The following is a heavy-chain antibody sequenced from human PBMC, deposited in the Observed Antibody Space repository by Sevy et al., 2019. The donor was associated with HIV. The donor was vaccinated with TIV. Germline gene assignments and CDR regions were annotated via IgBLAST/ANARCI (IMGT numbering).Heavy chain of an antibody. J-gene: IGHJ5*02. D-gene: IGHD6-13*01. CDR1: GYTFTSYG. V-gene: IGHV1-18*01. CDR2: ISAYNGNT. CDR3: VREGIAAAGTGKDWFDP. Sequence: ASVKVSCKASGYTFTSYGISWVRQAPGQGLEWMGWISAYNGNTNYAQKLQGRVTMTTNTSTSPAYMELRSLRSDDTAVYYGVREGIAAAGTGKDWFDPWGQGTLVTVSS.